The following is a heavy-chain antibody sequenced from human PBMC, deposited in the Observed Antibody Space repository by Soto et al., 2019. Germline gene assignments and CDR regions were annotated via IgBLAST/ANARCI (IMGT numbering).Heavy chain of an antibody. J-gene: IGHJ4*02. CDR1: GGSISNSTW. CDR3: AHRPLVGAAI. Sequence: QVQLQESGPGLVKPSGTLSLTCGVFGGSISNSTWWTWVRQPPGKGLEWIGEIYHSGSTNYNSSLMSRVTISLDKVNNQFSLKLTSVTAADTAVYYCAHRPLVGAAIWGQGTLVTVSS. CDR2: IYHSGST. D-gene: IGHD1-26*01. V-gene: IGHV4-4*02.